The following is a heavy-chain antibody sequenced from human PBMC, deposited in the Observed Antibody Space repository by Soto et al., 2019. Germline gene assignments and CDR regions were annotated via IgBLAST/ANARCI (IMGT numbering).Heavy chain of an antibody. CDR1: GYTFTTYG. CDR3: TREGSASYYYYGMDA. D-gene: IGHD3-10*01. V-gene: IGHV1-18*01. CDR2: INTHNGNT. J-gene: IGHJ6*02. Sequence: QVQLEQSAPEVKKPGASVKVSCKASGYTFTTYGISWVRQAPGQGLEWLGGINTHNGNTNYAQNLQGRVIMTADTSTSTAYMELRSLRSDDTAIYYCTREGSASYYYYGMDAWGQGTTVTVSS.